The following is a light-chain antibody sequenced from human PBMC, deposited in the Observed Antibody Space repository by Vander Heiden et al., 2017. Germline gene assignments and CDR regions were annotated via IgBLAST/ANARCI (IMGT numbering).Light chain of an antibody. CDR1: SSNIGAGYD. V-gene: IGLV1-40*01. Sequence: QSVLTQPPSVSGAPGQRVTISCTGSSSNIGAGYDVHWYQQLPGTAPKLLIYGNTNRPSGVPDRFSGSKSVTSASLAITGLQAEDEADYYCQSYDSSLKVFGTGTKVTVL. J-gene: IGLJ1*01. CDR3: QSYDSSLKV. CDR2: GNT.